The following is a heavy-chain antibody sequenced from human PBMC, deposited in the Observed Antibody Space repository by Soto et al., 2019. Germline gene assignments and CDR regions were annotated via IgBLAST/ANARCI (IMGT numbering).Heavy chain of an antibody. CDR2: IIPILGIA. J-gene: IGHJ4*02. Sequence: QVQLVQSGAEVKKPGSSVKVSCKASGGTFSSYTISWVRQAPGQGLEWMGRIIPILGIANYAQKFQGRVTITADKSTSTAYMELSSLRSEDTAVYYCARSHSSRWYGGVYWGQGTLVTVSS. CDR3: ARSHSSRWYGGVY. CDR1: GGTFSSYT. V-gene: IGHV1-69*02. D-gene: IGHD6-13*01.